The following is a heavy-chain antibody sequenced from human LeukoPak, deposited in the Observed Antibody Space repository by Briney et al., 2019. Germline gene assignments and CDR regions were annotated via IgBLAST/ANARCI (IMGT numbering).Heavy chain of an antibody. V-gene: IGHV4-59*01. D-gene: IGHD3-10*01. CDR3: ARDDYRGVTNFDP. J-gene: IGHJ5*02. Sequence: SETLSLTCTVSGGSISPYFWSWMRQTPGKGLEWIGYISYTGSTNYNPALKSRVTISVDTSKNQFSLQLTSVTAADTDVYYCARDDYRGVTNFDPWGQGTLVTVSS. CDR2: ISYTGST. CDR1: GGSISPYF.